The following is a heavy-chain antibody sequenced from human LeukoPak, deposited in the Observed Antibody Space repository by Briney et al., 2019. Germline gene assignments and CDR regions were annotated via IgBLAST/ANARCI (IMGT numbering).Heavy chain of an antibody. J-gene: IGHJ5*02. CDR3: ARDGSPLGYYDFWSGYYTGTMGIWFDP. Sequence: GGSLRLSCAASGFTFSSYSMNWVRQAPGKGLEWVSYISSSGSTIYYADSVKGRFTISRDNAKNSLYLQMNSLRAEDTAVYYCARDGSPLGYYDFWSGYYTGTMGIWFDPWGQGTLVTVSS. D-gene: IGHD3-3*01. CDR1: GFTFSSYS. CDR2: ISSSGSTI. V-gene: IGHV3-48*04.